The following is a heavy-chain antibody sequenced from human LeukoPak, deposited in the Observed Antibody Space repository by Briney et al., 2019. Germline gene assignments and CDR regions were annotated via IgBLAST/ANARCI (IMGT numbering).Heavy chain of an antibody. CDR2: IDTNDDLT. CDR1: GFTFSDFW. D-gene: IGHD3-10*01. V-gene: IGHV3-64*01. Sequence: GGSLRLSCAASGFTFSDFWMHWVRQSPGKGLEYVSGIDTNDDLTYYANSVKGRFTISRDNSKNTVYLQMDSLRPEDMAIYYCVRDVKYYFGSGTYQWGQGTLVTVSS. J-gene: IGHJ4*02. CDR3: VRDVKYYFGSGTYQ.